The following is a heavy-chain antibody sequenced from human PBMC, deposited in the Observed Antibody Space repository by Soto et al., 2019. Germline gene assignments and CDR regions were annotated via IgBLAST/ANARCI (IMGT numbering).Heavy chain of an antibody. CDR3: SRDRGLAAAGPAESYYYYYYMDV. V-gene: IGHV3-74*01. CDR2: INSDGSST. Sequence: PGGSLRLSCAASGFTFSSYWMHWVRQAPGKGLVWVSRINSDGSSTSYADSVKGRFTISRDNAKNTLYLQMNNLRAEDTAVYYCSRDRGLAAAGPAESYYYYYYMDVWGKGTTVTVSS. CDR1: GFTFSSYW. D-gene: IGHD6-13*01. J-gene: IGHJ6*03.